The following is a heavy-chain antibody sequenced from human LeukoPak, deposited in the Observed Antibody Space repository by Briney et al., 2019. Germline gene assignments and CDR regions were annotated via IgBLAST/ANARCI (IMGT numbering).Heavy chain of an antibody. V-gene: IGHV4-61*01. CDR1: GGSVSSGSYY. CDR3: AMGYCSRTSCYAALT. CDR2: ISYSGST. J-gene: IGHJ5*02. D-gene: IGHD2-2*01. Sequence: PSETLSLTCTVSGGSVSSGSYYWSWIRQPPGKGLEWIGYISYSGSTNYNPSLKSRVTISVDTPKNQFSLELSSVTAADTAVYYCAMGYCSRTSCYAALTWGQGTLVTVSS.